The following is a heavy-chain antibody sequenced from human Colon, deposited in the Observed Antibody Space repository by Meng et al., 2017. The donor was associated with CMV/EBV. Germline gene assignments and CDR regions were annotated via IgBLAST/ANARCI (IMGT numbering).Heavy chain of an antibody. CDR1: GFTFSNYV. CDR2: IRYDGSNK. D-gene: IGHD3-10*01. V-gene: IGHV3-30*02. Sequence: GESLKISCAASGFTFSNYVMHWVRQAPGKGLEWVAFIRYDGSNKYYADSVKGRFTISRDNSKNTLYLQMNSLRAEDTAVYYCAKDRGEYFDYWGQGTLVTVSS. CDR3: AKDRGEYFDY. J-gene: IGHJ4*02.